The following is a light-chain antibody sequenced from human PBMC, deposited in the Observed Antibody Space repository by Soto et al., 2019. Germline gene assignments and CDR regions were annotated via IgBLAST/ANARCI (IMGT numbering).Light chain of an antibody. CDR2: DAS. J-gene: IGKJ2*01. V-gene: IGKV3-11*01. Sequence: DIVLTQSPATLSLSPGERATLSCRASQSVNSNLAWYQQTPGQAPRLLIYDASNRATGIPARFSGSGSGTDFTLTIRNLETEDFAVYYGQQRSDWPRTFGQGTKLDIK. CDR1: QSVNSN. CDR3: QQRSDWPRT.